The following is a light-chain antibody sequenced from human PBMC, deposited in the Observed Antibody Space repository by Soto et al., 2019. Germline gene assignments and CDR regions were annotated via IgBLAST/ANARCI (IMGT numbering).Light chain of an antibody. Sequence: SALTQPPSVSGAPGQRVTISCTGSSSNIGAGYDVHWYQQLPGTAPKLLIYGNSNRPSGVPDRFSGSKSGTSASLAITGLQAEDEADYYCCLYIGATTYVFGTGTKVTVL. CDR2: GNS. CDR1: SSNIGAGYD. J-gene: IGLJ1*01. V-gene: IGLV1-40*01. CDR3: CLYIGATTYV.